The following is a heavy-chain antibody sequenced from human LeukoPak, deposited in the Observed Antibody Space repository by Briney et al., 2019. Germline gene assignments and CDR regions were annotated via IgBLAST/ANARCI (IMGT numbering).Heavy chain of an antibody. D-gene: IGHD5-18*01. CDR2: ISGSAHKI. V-gene: IGHV3-23*01. CDR1: GFTFSNYA. J-gene: IGHJ4*02. Sequence: GGSLRLSCVSSGFTFSNYAMSWVRQAPEKGLDWVSVISGSAHKIRYADSVKGRFTISRDNSENTVYLQMNNLRAEDTALYYCAGRVTGYSSGYVYWGQGTLVTVSS. CDR3: AGRVTGYSSGYVY.